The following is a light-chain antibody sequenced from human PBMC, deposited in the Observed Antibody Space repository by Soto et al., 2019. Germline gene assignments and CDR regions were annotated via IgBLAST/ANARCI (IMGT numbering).Light chain of an antibody. CDR3: SSFTRSNTLV. V-gene: IGLV1-40*01. CDR1: SSNFGAGYE. Sequence: QSVLTQPPSVSGAPGQRVTISCTGSSSNFGAGYEVHWYKQLPGTAPTLVIFNNLNRPSGVPERFSGSKSGTSASLVISGLQAEDEADYYCSSFTRSNTLVFGGGTKLTVL. J-gene: IGLJ2*01. CDR2: NNL.